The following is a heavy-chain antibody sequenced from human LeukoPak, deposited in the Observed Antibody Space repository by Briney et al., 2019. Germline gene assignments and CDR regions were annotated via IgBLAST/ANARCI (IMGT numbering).Heavy chain of an antibody. D-gene: IGHD3-10*01. Sequence: KTSETLSLTCTVSGGSXXSSYYYWGWIRQPXXXXXXXIXXXXXXXXXXXXXXXXXRVXXXVDTSKNQFSLKLNSVTAADTAVYYCARHYGPWGQGTLVTVSS. CDR1: GGSXXSSYYY. V-gene: IGHV4-39*01. CDR3: ARHYGP. J-gene: IGHJ5*02. CDR2: XXXXXXX.